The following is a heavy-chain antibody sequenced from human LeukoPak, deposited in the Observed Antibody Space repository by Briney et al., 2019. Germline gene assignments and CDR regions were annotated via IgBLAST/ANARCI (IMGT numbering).Heavy chain of an antibody. CDR2: IYSGGST. CDR3: ARGAPYSSSCLDY. CDR1: GFTVSSNY. V-gene: IGHV3-53*01. Sequence: GGSLRLSCAASGFTVSSNYMSWVRQAPGKGLEWVSVIYSGGSTYYADSVKGRFTISRDNSKNTLYLQMNSLRAEDTAVYYCARGAPYSSSCLDYWGQGTLVTVSP. D-gene: IGHD6-13*01. J-gene: IGHJ4*02.